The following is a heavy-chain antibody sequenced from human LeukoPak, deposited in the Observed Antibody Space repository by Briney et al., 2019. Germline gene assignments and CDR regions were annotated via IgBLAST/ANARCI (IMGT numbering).Heavy chain of an antibody. J-gene: IGHJ4*02. D-gene: IGHD3-9*01. CDR3: ATYDVLTGFEY. Sequence: SVKVSCKASGGTFSDYVISWVRQAPGQGLNWMGGISPLLGASKHTQNFHDRVTITADESTSAAYMELSDLRSADTAVYYCATYDVLTGFEYWGQGTLVTVSS. CDR1: GGTFSDYV. V-gene: IGHV1-69*01. CDR2: ISPLLGAS.